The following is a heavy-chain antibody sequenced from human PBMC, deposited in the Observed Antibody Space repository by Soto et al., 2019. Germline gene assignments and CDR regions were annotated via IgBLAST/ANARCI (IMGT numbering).Heavy chain of an antibody. CDR3: SSDTLGDKDF. CDR1: GYTFSRYW. Sequence: GGTLTLSCAASGYTFSRYWWHWVRQAPGKGLVWVSRVNQDGTTTNYADSAKERFTISRDNAKNTLYLQMISLGVADTAVYYYSSDTLGDKDFWGQGTPVTVSS. V-gene: IGHV3-74*01. CDR2: VNQDGTTT. J-gene: IGHJ4*02. D-gene: IGHD2-21*01.